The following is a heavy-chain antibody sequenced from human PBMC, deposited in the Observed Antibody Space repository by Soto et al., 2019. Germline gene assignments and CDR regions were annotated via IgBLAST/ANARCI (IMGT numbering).Heavy chain of an antibody. CDR1: GGTFSSYT. Sequence: SVKVSCKASGGTFSSYTISWVRQAPGQGLEWMGRIIPILGIANYAQKFQGRVTITADKSTSTAYMELSSLRSEDTAVYYCARDIRGSTSWYDMDVWGKGTTVTVSS. D-gene: IGHD2-2*01. V-gene: IGHV1-69*04. CDR2: IIPILGIA. J-gene: IGHJ6*03. CDR3: ARDIRGSTSWYDMDV.